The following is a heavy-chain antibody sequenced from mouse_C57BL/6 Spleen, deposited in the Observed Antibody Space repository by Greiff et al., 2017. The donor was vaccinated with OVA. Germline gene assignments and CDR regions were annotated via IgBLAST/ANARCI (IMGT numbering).Heavy chain of an antibody. V-gene: IGHV1-81*01. J-gene: IGHJ1*03. CDR3: ARKGFITTVVAVWYFDV. CDR1: GYTFTSYG. CDR2: IYPRSGNT. D-gene: IGHD1-1*01. Sequence: VQLQQSGAELARPGASVKLSCKASGYTFTSYGISWVKQRTGQGLEWIGEIYPRSGNTYYNEKFKGKATLTADKSSSTAYMELRSLTSEDSAVYFCARKGFITTVVAVWYFDVWGTGTTVTVSS.